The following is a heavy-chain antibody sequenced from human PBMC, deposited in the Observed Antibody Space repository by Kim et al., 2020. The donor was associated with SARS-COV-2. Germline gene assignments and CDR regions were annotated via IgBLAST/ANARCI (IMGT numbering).Heavy chain of an antibody. V-gene: IGHV1-18*01. CDR3: ARDPPPLLRGYFDY. Sequence: AQKPQGRVTMTTDTSTSTAYMELRSLRSDDTAVYYCARDPPPLLRGYFDYWGQGTLVTVSS. J-gene: IGHJ4*02. D-gene: IGHD3-10*01.